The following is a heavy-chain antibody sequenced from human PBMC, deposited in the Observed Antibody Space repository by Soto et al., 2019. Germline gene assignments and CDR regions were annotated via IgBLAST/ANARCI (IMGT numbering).Heavy chain of an antibody. CDR1: GGSISSDDYY. D-gene: IGHD6-6*01. CDR2: IYYNGRT. CDR3: ARDRSNSPDYFDY. V-gene: IGHV4-30-4*01. Sequence: PSETLSLTCTVSGGSISSDDYYWSWIRQPPGKGLEWIGYIYYNGRTDYNPSLKSRVIISIDTSKNQFPLNLNSVSAADTAVYYCARDRSNSPDYFDYWGQGTLVTVSS. J-gene: IGHJ4*02.